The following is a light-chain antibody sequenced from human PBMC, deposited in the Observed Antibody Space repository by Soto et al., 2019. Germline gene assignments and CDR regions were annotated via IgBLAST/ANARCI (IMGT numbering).Light chain of an antibody. Sequence: QSVLTQPPSASGSPGQSVTISCTGTSSDVGGYNYVSWYQQHPGKAPKLMIYEVSKRPSGVPDRFSGSKSGNTASLIVSGLQAEDEADYYCTSYGGSSNLVFGGGTKLTVL. CDR2: EVS. CDR1: SSDVGGYNY. CDR3: TSYGGSSNLV. V-gene: IGLV2-8*01. J-gene: IGLJ3*02.